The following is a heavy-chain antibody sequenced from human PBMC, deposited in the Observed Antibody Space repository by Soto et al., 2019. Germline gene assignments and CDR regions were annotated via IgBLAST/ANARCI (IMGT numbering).Heavy chain of an antibody. Sequence: EVQLLESGGGLVQPGGSLRLSCAGSGYTHTFNTYAMSWVRQAPGKGLEWVAGISPTGGSTYYADSVKGRFTISRDNSKDKLFMQMSSLRVEDAAVYFWAKVKRGIVPNIGCGFDSWGRGTLVTVSS. D-gene: IGHD1-26*01. CDR2: ISPTGGST. CDR3: AKVKRGIVPNIGCGFDS. V-gene: IGHV3-23*01. J-gene: IGHJ4*02. CDR1: GYTHTFNTYA.